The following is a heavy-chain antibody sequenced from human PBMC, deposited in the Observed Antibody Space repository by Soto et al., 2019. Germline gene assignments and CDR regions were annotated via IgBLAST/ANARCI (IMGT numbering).Heavy chain of an antibody. Sequence: ASVKVSCKASGYTFTSYYMHWVRQAPGQGLEWMGIINPSGGSTSYAQKLQGRVTMTRDTSTSTVYMELSSLRSEDTAVYYCARAIRRGAFDIWGQGTMVTVSS. CDR2: INPSGGST. J-gene: IGHJ3*02. CDR3: ARAIRRGAFDI. CDR1: GYTFTSYY. V-gene: IGHV1-46*03. D-gene: IGHD4-17*01.